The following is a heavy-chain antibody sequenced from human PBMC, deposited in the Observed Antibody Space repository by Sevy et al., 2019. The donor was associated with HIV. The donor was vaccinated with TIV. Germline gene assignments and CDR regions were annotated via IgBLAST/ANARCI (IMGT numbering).Heavy chain of an antibody. Sequence: SETLSLTCTVSGGSISSGGYYWSWIRQHPGKGLEWIGYIYYSGSTYYNPSLKSRVTISVDTSKNQFSLKPSSVTAADTAVYYCARAIAARHFDYWGQGTLVTVSS. CDR2: IYYSGST. D-gene: IGHD6-6*01. CDR1: GGSISSGGYY. V-gene: IGHV4-31*03. CDR3: ARAIAARHFDY. J-gene: IGHJ4*02.